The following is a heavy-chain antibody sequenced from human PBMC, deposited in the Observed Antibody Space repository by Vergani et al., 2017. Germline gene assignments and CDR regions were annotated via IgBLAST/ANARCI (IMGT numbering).Heavy chain of an antibody. J-gene: IGHJ3*02. D-gene: IGHD6-19*01. CDR1: GFTFSSYA. CDR2: ISYDGSNK. V-gene: IGHV3-30*01. Sequence: QVQLVESGGGVVQPGRSLRLSCAASGFTFSSYAMHWVRQAPGKGLEWVAVISYDGSNKYYADSVKGRCTISRDNSKNTLYLQMNSLRAEDTAVYYCAREGSSGWYDAFDIWGQGTMVTVSS. CDR3: AREGSSGWYDAFDI.